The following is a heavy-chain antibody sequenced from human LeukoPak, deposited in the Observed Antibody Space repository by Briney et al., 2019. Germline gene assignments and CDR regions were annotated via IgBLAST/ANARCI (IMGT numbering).Heavy chain of an antibody. D-gene: IGHD4-23*01. J-gene: IGHJ6*03. Sequence: SETLSLTCTVSGGSMSSYYWSWIRQLPGKKLEWIGYVFYIGSTYYNPSLKSRVTISVDTSKNQFSLKLSSVTAADTAVYYCARLHYGGNYGYYYYYMDVWGKGTTVTISS. CDR2: VFYIGST. CDR1: GGSMSSYY. CDR3: ARLHYGGNYGYYYYYMDV. V-gene: IGHV4-59*08.